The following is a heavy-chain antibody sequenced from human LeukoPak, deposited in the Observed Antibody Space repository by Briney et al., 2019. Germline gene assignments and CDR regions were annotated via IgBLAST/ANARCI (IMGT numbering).Heavy chain of an antibody. CDR1: GGSFSGYY. Sequence: SETLSLTCAVYGGSFSGYYWSWIRQPPGKGLEWIGEINHSGSTNYNPSLKSRVTISVDTSKNQFSLKLSSVTAAHTAVYYCARVLVVVPAAILGGIWFDPWGQGTLVTVSS. CDR2: INHSGST. V-gene: IGHV4-34*01. D-gene: IGHD2-2*02. J-gene: IGHJ5*02. CDR3: ARVLVVVPAAILGGIWFDP.